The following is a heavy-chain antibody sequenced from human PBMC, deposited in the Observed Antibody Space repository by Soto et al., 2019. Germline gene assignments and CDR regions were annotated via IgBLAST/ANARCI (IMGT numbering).Heavy chain of an antibody. CDR1: GYTFTSYG. V-gene: IGHV1-18*01. J-gene: IGHJ3*02. D-gene: IGHD6-19*01. CDR2: ISAYNGNT. Sequence: ASVKVSCKASGYTFTSYGISWVRQAPGQGLEWMGWISAYNGNTNYAQKLQGRVTMTTDTSTSTAYMELSSLRSEDTAVYYCARALSARDAFDIWGQGTMVTVSS. CDR3: ARALSARDAFDI.